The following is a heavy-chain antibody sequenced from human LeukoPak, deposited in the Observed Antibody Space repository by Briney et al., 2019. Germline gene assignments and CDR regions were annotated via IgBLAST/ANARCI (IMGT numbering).Heavy chain of an antibody. CDR2: INHSGST. J-gene: IGHJ4*02. D-gene: IGHD6-13*01. V-gene: IGHV4-34*01. CDR3: ARHCGYSSSWCRPFDY. CDR1: GGSFSGYY. Sequence: SETLSLTCAVYGGSFSGYYWSWIRQPPGKGLEWIGEINHSGSTNYNPSLKSRVTISVDTSKNQFSLKLSSVTAADTAVYYCARHCGYSSSWCRPFDYWGQGILVTVSS.